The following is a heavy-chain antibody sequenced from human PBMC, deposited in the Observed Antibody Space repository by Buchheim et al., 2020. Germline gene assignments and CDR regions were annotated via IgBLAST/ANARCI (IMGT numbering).Heavy chain of an antibody. CDR3: ARWGNIVVVPAAKRYFDY. V-gene: IGHV4-30-4*01. CDR2: IYYSGST. J-gene: IGHJ4*02. Sequence: QVQLQESGPGLVKPSQTLSLTCTVSGGSISSGDYYWSWIRQPPGKGLEWIGYIYYSGSTYYNPSLKSRVTISVDTSKNQFSLKLSSVTDADTAVYYCARWGNIVVVPAAKRYFDYWGQGTL. CDR1: GGSISSGDYY. D-gene: IGHD2-2*01.